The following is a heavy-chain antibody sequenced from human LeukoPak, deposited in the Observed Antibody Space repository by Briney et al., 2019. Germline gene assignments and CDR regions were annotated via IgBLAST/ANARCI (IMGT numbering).Heavy chain of an antibody. CDR3: ARAMDYGTYNWFDP. CDR1: GATFSSYA. CDR2: IIPIFGTA. D-gene: IGHD4-17*01. Sequence: SVKLSCKASGATFSSYAISWVRQAPGQGLEWMGGIIPIFGTANYAQKFQGRVTITTDESTSTAYKELSSLRSEDTAVYCCARAMDYGTYNWFDPWGQGTLVTVSS. V-gene: IGHV1-69*05. J-gene: IGHJ5*02.